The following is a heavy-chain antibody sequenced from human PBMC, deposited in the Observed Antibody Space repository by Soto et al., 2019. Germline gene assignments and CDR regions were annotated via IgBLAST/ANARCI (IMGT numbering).Heavy chain of an antibody. J-gene: IGHJ6*02. Sequence: VESLTISRKVSGYGFTSYGIVSVLQMPGKGLECMGIIYPGDSDTRYRPSFQGQVTISAHKSISTAYLQWSSLKASDTAMYYCARQANSSSSGNYYYYGMDVWGQGTTVTVSS. D-gene: IGHD6-6*01. CDR2: IYPGDSDT. CDR1: GYGFTSYG. V-gene: IGHV5-51*01. CDR3: ARQANSSSSGNYYYYGMDV.